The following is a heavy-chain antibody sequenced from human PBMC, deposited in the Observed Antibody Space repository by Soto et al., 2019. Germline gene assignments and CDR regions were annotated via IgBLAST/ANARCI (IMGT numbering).Heavy chain of an antibody. V-gene: IGHV3-30-3*01. Sequence: QVQLVESGGGVVQPGRSLRLSCAASGSTFSSYAMHWVRQAPGKGLEWVAVISYDGSNKYYADSVKGRFTISRDNSKNTLYLQMNSLRAEDTAVYYCAREGEVPFDYWGQGTLVTVSS. CDR1: GSTFSSYA. J-gene: IGHJ4*02. CDR2: ISYDGSNK. CDR3: AREGEVPFDY.